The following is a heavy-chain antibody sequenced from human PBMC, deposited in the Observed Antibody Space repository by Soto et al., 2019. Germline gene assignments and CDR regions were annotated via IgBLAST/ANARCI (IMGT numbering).Heavy chain of an antibody. J-gene: IGHJ4*02. V-gene: IGHV2-5*02. Sequence: QITLKESGPPLVKPTQTLTLTCTFSGFSLSTSGVGVGWIRQPPGKALEWLALIYWDDDKRYSPSLKSRLTITKDTSKNQVVLTMTNMDPVDTATYYCAHTTYLYTTFDYWGQGTLVTVSS. CDR1: GFSLSTSGVG. CDR2: IYWDDDK. D-gene: IGHD1-1*01. CDR3: AHTTYLYTTFDY.